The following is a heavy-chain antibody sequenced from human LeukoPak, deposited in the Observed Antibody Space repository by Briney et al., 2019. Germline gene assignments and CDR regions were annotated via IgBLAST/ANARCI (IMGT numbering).Heavy chain of an antibody. CDR1: GGSISSGGYY. D-gene: IGHD2-2*01. CDR2: IYYSGST. V-gene: IGHV4-31*03. CDR3: AREDVCTSCYFPYYGMDV. J-gene: IGHJ6*02. Sequence: SETLSLTCTVSGGSISSGGYYWSWIRQHPGKGLEWIGYIYYSGSTYYNPSLKSRVTISVDTSKNQFSLKLSSVTAADTAVYYCAREDVCTSCYFPYYGMDVWGQGTTVTVSS.